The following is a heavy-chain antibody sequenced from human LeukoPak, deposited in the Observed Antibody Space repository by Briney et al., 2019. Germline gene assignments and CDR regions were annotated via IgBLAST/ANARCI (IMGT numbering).Heavy chain of an antibody. CDR1: GGSISNSSYY. J-gene: IGHJ4*02. D-gene: IGHD4-11*01. Sequence: SQTLSLTCTVSGGSISNSSYYWGWIRQPPGKGLEWIGNIYYSGSTYYNPSLKSRVTISVDTSKNQFSLKLSSVTAADTAVYYCARRGTTGNFDYWGQGTLVTVSS. CDR3: ARRGTTGNFDY. V-gene: IGHV4-39*01. CDR2: IYYSGST.